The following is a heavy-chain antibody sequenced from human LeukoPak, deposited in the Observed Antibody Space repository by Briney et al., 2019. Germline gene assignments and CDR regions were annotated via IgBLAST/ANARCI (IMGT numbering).Heavy chain of an antibody. CDR1: GYTFSGYY. J-gene: IGHJ4*02. D-gene: IGHD6-19*01. CDR2: INPDSGGT. CDR3: ARVHSSGPTIHFDY. Sequence: ASVKVSCKASGYTFSGYYMHWVRQAPGQGLEWMGWINPDSGGTNYAQKFQGRVTMTRDTSISTAYMELSGLRSDDTAVYYCARVHSSGPTIHFDYWGQGTLVTVSS. V-gene: IGHV1-2*02.